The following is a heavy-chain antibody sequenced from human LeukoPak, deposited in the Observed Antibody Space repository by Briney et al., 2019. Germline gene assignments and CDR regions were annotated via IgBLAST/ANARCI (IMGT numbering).Heavy chain of an antibody. CDR2: IHSDGSRT. J-gene: IGHJ4*02. CDR3: ARGITGHHGNDY. V-gene: IGHV3-74*01. D-gene: IGHD2-8*02. Sequence: PGGSLRLSCAASEISFSGYWMHWVRQGPGKGLVWVSRIHSDGSRTNYAYSVKGRFTISRDNAKNMLYLQMNSLRAEDTAVYYCARGITGHHGNDYWGQGTLVTVSS. CDR1: EISFSGYW.